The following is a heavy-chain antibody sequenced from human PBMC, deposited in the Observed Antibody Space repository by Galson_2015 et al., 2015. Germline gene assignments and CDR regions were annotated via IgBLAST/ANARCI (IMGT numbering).Heavy chain of an antibody. V-gene: IGHV6-1*01. Sequence: ISGDSVSSNSAAWNWIRPSPSRGLEWLGRTYYRSKWYNDYAVSVKSRITINPDTSKNQFSLLLNSVTPEDTAVYYCAREFYGMDVWGQGTTVTVSS. CDR2: TYYRSKWYN. CDR3: AREFYGMDV. CDR1: GDSVSSNSAA. J-gene: IGHJ6*02.